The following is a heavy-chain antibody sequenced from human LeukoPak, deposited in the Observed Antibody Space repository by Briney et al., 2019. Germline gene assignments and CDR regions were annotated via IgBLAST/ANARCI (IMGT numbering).Heavy chain of an antibody. CDR1: GFTFNNYE. CDR3: ARETIDCGGNCYDY. D-gene: IGHD2-15*01. Sequence: GGSLRLSCAASGFTFNNYEMNWVRQAPGKGLEWISYISTDGTMAYYAGSVKGRFTISRDNAKNSLYLQMNSLRADDTAVYYSARETIDCGGNCYDYWGQGTLATVSS. CDR2: ISTDGTMA. V-gene: IGHV3-48*03. J-gene: IGHJ4*02.